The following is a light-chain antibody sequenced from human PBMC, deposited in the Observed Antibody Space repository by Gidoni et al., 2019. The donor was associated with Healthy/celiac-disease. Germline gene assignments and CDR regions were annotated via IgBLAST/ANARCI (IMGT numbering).Light chain of an antibody. CDR2: GAS. CDR1: TSVSSN. J-gene: IGKJ3*01. Sequence: EIVMTQSPATLSVSPGERATLSCRARTSVSSNLTWYQQKPGQAPRLLIYGASTRATGIPARFSGSGSGTEFTLTISSLQSEDFAVYYCQQYNNWPLFTFGPGTKVDIK. CDR3: QQYNNWPLFT. V-gene: IGKV3-15*01.